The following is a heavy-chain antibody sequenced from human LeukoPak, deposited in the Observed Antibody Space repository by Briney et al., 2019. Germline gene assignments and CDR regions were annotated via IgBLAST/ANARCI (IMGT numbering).Heavy chain of an antibody. CDR1: GGSISGYY. CDR3: ARSGYSYGSSGFYFDY. Sequence: SETLSLTCTVSGGSISGYYWSWIRQPPGKGLEWIGYIYYSGSTNYNPSLKSRVTISVDTSKNQFSLKLSSVTAADTAVYYCARSGYSYGSSGFYFDYWGQGTLVTVSS. J-gene: IGHJ4*02. CDR2: IYYSGST. D-gene: IGHD5-18*01. V-gene: IGHV4-59*01.